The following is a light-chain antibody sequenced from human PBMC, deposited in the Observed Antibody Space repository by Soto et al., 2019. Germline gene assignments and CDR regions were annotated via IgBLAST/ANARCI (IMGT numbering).Light chain of an antibody. V-gene: IGKV1-33*01. CDR3: QQYSHLIT. CDR2: DAS. Sequence: IQITQSPSSLSASVGDIVTITCQASQDITNYLNWYQQKPGKAPKLLIYDASNLETGVPSRFSGSGSGTDFTFTISSLQPEDIATYYCQQYSHLITFSQGTRLEIK. J-gene: IGKJ5*01. CDR1: QDITNY.